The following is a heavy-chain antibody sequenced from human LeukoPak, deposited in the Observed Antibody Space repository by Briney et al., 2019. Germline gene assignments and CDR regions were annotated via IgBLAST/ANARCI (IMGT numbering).Heavy chain of an antibody. D-gene: IGHD5-24*01. J-gene: IGHJ4*02. Sequence: SETLSLTCTVSGGSISSYYWSWIRQPPGKGLEWIGYIYYSGSTNYNPSLKSRVTISVDTSKNQLSLKLSSVTAADTAVYYCASLEMATTTSFDYWGQGTLVTVSS. CDR2: IYYSGST. CDR3: ASLEMATTTSFDY. CDR1: GGSISSYY. V-gene: IGHV4-59*01.